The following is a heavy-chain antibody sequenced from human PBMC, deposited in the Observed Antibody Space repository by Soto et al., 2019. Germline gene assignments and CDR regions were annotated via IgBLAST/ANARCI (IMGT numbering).Heavy chain of an antibody. CDR1: GASVTRAGSY. J-gene: IGHJ4*02. V-gene: IGHV4-31*11. CDR3: ATRTTVTTFDY. Sequence: QVQLQESGPGLVKPSQTLSLPCDVSGASVTRAGSYWGWIRQRPGQGLEWIGYIYFDGTTYYNPSLKSRVITSADTSRNQFSLSLSFLAAADTAVYYCATRTTVTTFDYWGQGTLVTVSS. CDR2: IYFDGTT. D-gene: IGHD4-17*01.